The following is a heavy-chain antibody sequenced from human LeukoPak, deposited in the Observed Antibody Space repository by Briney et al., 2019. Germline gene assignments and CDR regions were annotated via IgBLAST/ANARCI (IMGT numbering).Heavy chain of an antibody. Sequence: GGPLRLSCAASGFIFGSYAMSWVRQAPGKGLEWVSTISYSGSNTYYADSVKGRFTISRDSSKNTLSLQMNSLRAEDTAVYYCAKAPLDRYYFDYWGQGTLVTVSS. V-gene: IGHV3-23*01. CDR2: ISYSGSNT. CDR1: GFIFGSYA. J-gene: IGHJ4*02. CDR3: AKAPLDRYYFDY.